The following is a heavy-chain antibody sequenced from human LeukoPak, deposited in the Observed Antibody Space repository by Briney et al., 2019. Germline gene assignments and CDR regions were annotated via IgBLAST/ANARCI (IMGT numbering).Heavy chain of an antibody. CDR3: ARNRGYSSSWYYFDY. Sequence: SETLSHTCTVSGGSISSYYWSWIRQPAGKGLEWIGRIYTSGSTNYYPSLKSRVTMSVDTSKNQFSLKLSSVTAADTAVYYCARNRGYSSSWYYFDYWGQGTLVTVSS. V-gene: IGHV4-4*07. J-gene: IGHJ4*02. CDR1: GGSISSYY. CDR2: IYTSGST. D-gene: IGHD6-13*01.